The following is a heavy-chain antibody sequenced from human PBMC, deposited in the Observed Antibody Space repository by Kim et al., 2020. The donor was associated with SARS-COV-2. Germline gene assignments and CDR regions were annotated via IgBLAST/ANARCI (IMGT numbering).Heavy chain of an antibody. D-gene: IGHD4-17*01. CDR3: ARDGRDYGIDY. V-gene: IGHV5-51*01. J-gene: IGHJ4*02. Sequence: RYSPSFQGQVTISADKSISTAYLQWSSLKASDTAMYYCARDGRDYGIDYWGQGTLVTVSS.